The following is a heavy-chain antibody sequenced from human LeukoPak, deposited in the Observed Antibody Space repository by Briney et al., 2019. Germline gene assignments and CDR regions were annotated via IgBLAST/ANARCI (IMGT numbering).Heavy chain of an antibody. Sequence: GASVKVSCKASGGTFSSYAISWVRQAPGQGLEWMGGIIPIFGTANYAQKFQGRVTITADESTSTAYMELSSLRSEDTAVYYCAREPIHIAAAGTGDAFDIWGQGTMVTVSS. CDR3: AREPIHIAAAGTGDAFDI. CDR1: GGTFSSYA. D-gene: IGHD6-13*01. J-gene: IGHJ3*02. V-gene: IGHV1-69*13. CDR2: IIPIFGTA.